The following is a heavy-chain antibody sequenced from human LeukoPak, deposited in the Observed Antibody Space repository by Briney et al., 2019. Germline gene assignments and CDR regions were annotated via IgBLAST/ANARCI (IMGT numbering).Heavy chain of an antibody. CDR3: ARPSTVLGVTIGAFDI. V-gene: IGHV4-38-2*01. J-gene: IGHJ3*02. CDR2: FFHSGTT. Sequence: KPSETLSLTCAVSGHSISSTYYWVWIRQPPGEGLEWIGSFFHSGTTYYNPSLKSRVTISADSSKNRFSLKLRSVTAADTAVYYCARPSTVLGVTIGAFDIWGRGTMVTVSS. D-gene: IGHD3-3*01. CDR1: GHSISSTYY.